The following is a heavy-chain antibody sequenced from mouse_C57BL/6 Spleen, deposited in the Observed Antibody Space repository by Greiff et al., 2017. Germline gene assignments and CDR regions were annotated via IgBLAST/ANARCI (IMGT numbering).Heavy chain of an antibody. Sequence: EVNVVESEGGLVQPGSSMKLSCTASGFTFSDYYMAWVRQVPEKGLEWVANINYDGSSTYYLDSLKSRFIISRDNAKNILYLQMSSLKSEDTATYYCAREAFYYGSSHWYFDVWGTGTTVTVSS. J-gene: IGHJ1*03. D-gene: IGHD1-1*01. V-gene: IGHV5-16*01. CDR2: INYDGSST. CDR1: GFTFSDYY. CDR3: AREAFYYGSSHWYFDV.